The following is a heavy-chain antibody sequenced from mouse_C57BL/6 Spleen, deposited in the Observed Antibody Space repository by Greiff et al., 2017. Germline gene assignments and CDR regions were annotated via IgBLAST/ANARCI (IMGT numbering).Heavy chain of an antibody. V-gene: IGHV5-6*01. CDR2: ISSGGSYT. CDR1: GFTFSSYG. J-gene: IGHJ2*01. CDR3: ARTRDTVVRNYCDY. Sequence: EVMLVESGGDLVKPGGSLKLSCAASGFTFSSYGMSWVRQTPDKRLEWVATISSGGSYTYYPDSVKGRFTISRDNAKNTLYRQMSSLKSEDTAMYYCARTRDTVVRNYCDYWGQGTTLTGSS. D-gene: IGHD1-1*01.